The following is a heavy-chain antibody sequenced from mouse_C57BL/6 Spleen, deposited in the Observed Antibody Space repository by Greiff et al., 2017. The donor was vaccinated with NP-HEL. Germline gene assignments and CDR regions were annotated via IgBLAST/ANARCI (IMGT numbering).Heavy chain of an antibody. J-gene: IGHJ2*01. CDR2: INPSNGGT. D-gene: IGHD2-4*01. V-gene: IGHV1-53*01. CDR3: ARLGAYYDYDGY. Sequence: QVHVKQPGTELVKPGASVKLSCKASGYTFTSYWMHWVKQRPGQGLEWIGNINPSNGGTNYNEKFKSKATLTVDKSSSTAYMQLSSLTSEDSAVYYCARLGAYYDYDGYWGQGTTLTVSS. CDR1: GYTFTSYW.